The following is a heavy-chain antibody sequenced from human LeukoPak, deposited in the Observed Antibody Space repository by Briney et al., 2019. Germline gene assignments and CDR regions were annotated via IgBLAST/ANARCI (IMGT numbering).Heavy chain of an antibody. CDR2: IYTSGST. J-gene: IGHJ3*02. CDR3: ARNRATVTTYPFDDAFDI. Sequence: KPSETLSLTCTVSGGSISSYYWSWIRQPPGKGLEWIGYIYTSGSTNYNPSLKSRVTISVDTSKNQFSLKLSSVTAADTAVYYCARNRATVTTYPFDDAFDIWGQGTMVTVSS. CDR1: GGSISSYY. D-gene: IGHD4-17*01. V-gene: IGHV4-4*09.